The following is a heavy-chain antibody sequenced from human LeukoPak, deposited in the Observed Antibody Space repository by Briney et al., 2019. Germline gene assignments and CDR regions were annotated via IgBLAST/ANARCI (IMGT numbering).Heavy chain of an antibody. D-gene: IGHD3-3*01. J-gene: IGHJ4*02. CDR3: ARPTTYYDFWSGYPPFDY. CDR1: GGTFSSHA. CDR2: IIPIFGTP. Sequence: SVKVSCKASGGTFSSHAITWVRQAPGQGLEWMGVIIPIFGTPIYAQKIQGRVTITADESTSTAYMELSSLRSEDTAVYYCARPTTYYDFWSGYPPFDYWGQGTLVTVSS. V-gene: IGHV1-69*13.